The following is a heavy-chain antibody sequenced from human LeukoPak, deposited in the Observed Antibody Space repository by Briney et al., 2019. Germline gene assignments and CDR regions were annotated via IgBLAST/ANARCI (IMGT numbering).Heavy chain of an antibody. Sequence: GGSLRLSCAASGFTFSSYSMNWVRQAPGKGLEWVSSISSSDTYIYHADSVKGRFTISRDNAKNTLYLQMNSLRAEDTAVYYCARGRRPYWYFDLWGRGTLVTVSS. CDR1: GFTFSSYS. CDR3: ARGRRPYWYFDL. J-gene: IGHJ2*01. CDR2: ISSSDTYI. V-gene: IGHV3-21*01.